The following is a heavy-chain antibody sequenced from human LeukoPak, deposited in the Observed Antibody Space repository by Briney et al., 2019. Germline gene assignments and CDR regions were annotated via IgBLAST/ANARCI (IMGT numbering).Heavy chain of an antibody. V-gene: IGHV5-51*01. J-gene: IGHJ4*02. CDR2: IYPGDSDT. CDR3: ARGVGSTYLDY. Sequence: GASLKISFKGSEYTFTNNWIAWVRQLPGQGLEWMGIIYPGDSDTRYSPSFQGQVTISADKSISTAYLQWNNLKASDTAMYYCARGVGSTYLDYWGLGTLVTVSS. D-gene: IGHD1-26*01. CDR1: EYTFTNNW.